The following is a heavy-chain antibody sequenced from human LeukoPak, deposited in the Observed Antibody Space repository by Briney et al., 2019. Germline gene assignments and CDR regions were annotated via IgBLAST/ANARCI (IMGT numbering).Heavy chain of an antibody. CDR3: ARQSSNWGRAGAFDI. V-gene: IGHV4-39*01. D-gene: IGHD7-27*01. Sequence: SETLSLTCTVSGGSISSGGYHWSWIRQHPGKGLEWIGYIYYSGSTYYNPSLKSRVTISVDTSKNQFSLKLSSVTAADTAVYYCARQSSNWGRAGAFDIWGQGTMVTVSS. CDR1: GGSISSGGYH. CDR2: IYYSGST. J-gene: IGHJ3*02.